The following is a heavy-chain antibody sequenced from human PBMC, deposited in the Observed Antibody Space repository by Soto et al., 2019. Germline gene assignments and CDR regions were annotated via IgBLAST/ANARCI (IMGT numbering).Heavy chain of an antibody. V-gene: IGHV1-18*04. CDR3: ARARAVAPLYYFDY. Sequence: ASVKVSCKASGYTFTSYGISCVRQAPGQGLEWMGWISAYNGNTNYAQKLQGRVTMTTDTSTSTAYMELRSLRSDDTAVYYCARARAVAPLYYFDYWGQGTLVTVSS. D-gene: IGHD6-19*01. CDR1: GYTFTSYG. CDR2: ISAYNGNT. J-gene: IGHJ4*02.